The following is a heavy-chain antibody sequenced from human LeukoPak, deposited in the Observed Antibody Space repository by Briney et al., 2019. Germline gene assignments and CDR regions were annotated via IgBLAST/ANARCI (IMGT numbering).Heavy chain of an antibody. CDR2: INPNSGDT. CDR1: GYTFTDYY. J-gene: IGHJ2*01. CDR3: ARSTITTTAAGHFDL. Sequence: ASVKVSCKCSGYTFTDYYVHWVRQAPGQGLEWMGRINPNSGDTNYAQNFQGRVTMSRDTSISTAYLELNSLIFDDTAVFYCARSTITTTAAGHFDLWGRGTLVTVSS. D-gene: IGHD6-13*01. V-gene: IGHV1-2*06.